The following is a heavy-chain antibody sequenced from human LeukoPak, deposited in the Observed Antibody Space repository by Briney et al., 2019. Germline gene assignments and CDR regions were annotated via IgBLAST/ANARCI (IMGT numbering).Heavy chain of an antibody. V-gene: IGHV1-8*02. CDR1: GYTFTGYG. D-gene: IGHD3-22*01. Sequence: GASVKVSCKASGYTFTGYGINWVRQATGQGLEWMGWMNPNSGNTGYAQKFQGRVTMTRNTSISTAYMELSSLRPEDTAVYYCARGKSPDYYDSSGYYYGVYYYYYGMDVWGQGTTVTVSS. CDR2: MNPNSGNT. CDR3: ARGKSPDYYDSSGYYYGVYYYYYGMDV. J-gene: IGHJ6*02.